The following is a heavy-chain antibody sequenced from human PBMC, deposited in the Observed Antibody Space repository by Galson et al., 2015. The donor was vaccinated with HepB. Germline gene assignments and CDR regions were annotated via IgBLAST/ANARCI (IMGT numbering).Heavy chain of an antibody. D-gene: IGHD2-2*01. J-gene: IGHJ6*02. Sequence: SLRLSCAASGFTFSSYSMNWVRQAPGKGLEWVSSISSSSSYIYYADSVKGRFTISRDNAKNSLYLQMNSLRAEDTAVYYCAGQYQLLLGYYYYGMDVWGQGTTVTVSS. CDR2: ISSSSSYI. V-gene: IGHV3-21*01. CDR3: AGQYQLLLGYYYYGMDV. CDR1: GFTFSSYS.